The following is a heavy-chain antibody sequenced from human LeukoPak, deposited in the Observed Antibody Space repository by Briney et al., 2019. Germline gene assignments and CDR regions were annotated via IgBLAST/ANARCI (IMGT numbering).Heavy chain of an antibody. J-gene: IGHJ3*02. CDR1: GGSINSYY. CDR2: VYTSGSP. CDR3: ARDVGWLLRVAAFDI. Sequence: PSETLSLTCTVSGGSINSYYWSWIRQPAGKGLEWIGRVYTSGSPNYNPSLKSRVTMSVDTSKNQFSLKLSSVTPADTTIYYCARDVGWLLRVAAFDIWGQGTMVTVSS. D-gene: IGHD2-15*01. V-gene: IGHV4-4*07.